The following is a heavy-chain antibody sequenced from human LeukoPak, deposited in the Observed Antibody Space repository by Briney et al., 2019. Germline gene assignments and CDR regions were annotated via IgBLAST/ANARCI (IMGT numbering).Heavy chain of an antibody. CDR3: AKNTDYYGSGSFN. V-gene: IGHV3-23*01. Sequence: GGSLRLSCAASGFSFSNYGMNWVRQAPGKGLEWVSGITGSGGSTYYADSVKGRFTISRDNSKNTLYLQMNSLRAEDTAVYYCAKNTDYYGSGSFNWGQGTLVTVSS. CDR2: ITGSGGST. J-gene: IGHJ4*02. CDR1: GFSFSNYG. D-gene: IGHD3-10*01.